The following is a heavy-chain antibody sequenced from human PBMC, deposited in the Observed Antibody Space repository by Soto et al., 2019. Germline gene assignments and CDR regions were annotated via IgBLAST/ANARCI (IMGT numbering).Heavy chain of an antibody. J-gene: IGHJ4*02. Sequence: HLQPQESGPGLVKPSETLSLTCTVSGGSIISSENYWGWIRQPPGKGLEWIASIYYSGSSYYNPSLKSRVTISVDSSKNQFSLSLNSVTAADTAVYYCVRGRDYYGSGSYYLRQHFDYWGQGALVTVSS. CDR1: GGSIISSENY. D-gene: IGHD3-10*01. CDR2: IYYSGSS. CDR3: VRGRDYYGSGSYYLRQHFDY. V-gene: IGHV4-39*01.